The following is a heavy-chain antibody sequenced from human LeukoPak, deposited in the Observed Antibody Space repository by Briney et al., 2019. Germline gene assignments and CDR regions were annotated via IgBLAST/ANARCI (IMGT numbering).Heavy chain of an antibody. J-gene: IGHJ6*02. CDR2: IFHSGNT. CDR1: GGSRINAGW. Sequence: SETLSLTCDVSGGSRINAGWWSWVRQPPGKGLEWIGEIFHSGNTKYNPSLESRVTISVDKSNHQFTLEMKSVTAADTAIYYCARDLGYYYGLDIWSRGTTVTVSS. V-gene: IGHV4-4*02. D-gene: IGHD3-16*01. CDR3: ARDLGYYYGLDI.